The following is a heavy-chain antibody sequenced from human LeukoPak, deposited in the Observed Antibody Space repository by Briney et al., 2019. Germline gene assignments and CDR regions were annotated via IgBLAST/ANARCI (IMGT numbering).Heavy chain of an antibody. J-gene: IGHJ6*02. V-gene: IGHV1-18*01. CDR2: ISAYNGNT. Sequence: ASVKVSCKASGYTFTSYGISWVRQAPGQGLEWMGWISAYNGNTNYAQKLQGRVTMTTDTSTSTAYMELRSLRSDDTAVYYCARGSLGYCSSTSCYGFEDGMDVWGQGTTVTVSS. CDR1: GYTFTSYG. D-gene: IGHD2-2*01. CDR3: ARGSLGYCSSTSCYGFEDGMDV.